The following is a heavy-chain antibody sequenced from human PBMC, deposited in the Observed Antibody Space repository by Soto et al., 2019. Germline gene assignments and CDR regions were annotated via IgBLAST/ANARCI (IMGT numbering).Heavy chain of an antibody. CDR1: GDSVSSNSAA. J-gene: IGHJ4*02. CDR2: TYYRSKWYN. D-gene: IGHD6-13*01. V-gene: IGHV6-1*01. Sequence: PSQTLSLTCAISGDSVSSNSAAWNWIRQSQSRGFEWLGRTYYRSKWYNDYAVSVKSRITINPDTSKNQFSLQLNSLTPEDSSVYYCARSLGYSSSWYCDYWGQGTLVTVSS. CDR3: ARSLGYSSSWYCDY.